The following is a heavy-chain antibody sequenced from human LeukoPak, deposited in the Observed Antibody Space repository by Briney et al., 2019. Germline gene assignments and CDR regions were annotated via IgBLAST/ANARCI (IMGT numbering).Heavy chain of an antibody. CDR3: ARDYHLGVGALFSEFDY. J-gene: IGHJ4*02. D-gene: IGHD1-26*01. CDR1: GYTFTSYG. CDR2: ISAYNGNT. Sequence: ASVKVSCKASGYTFTSYGIIWVRQAPGQGLEWMGWISAYNGNTNYAQKLQGRVTMTTDTSTSTAYMELRSLRSDDTAVYYCARDYHLGVGALFSEFDYWGQGTLVTVSS. V-gene: IGHV1-18*01.